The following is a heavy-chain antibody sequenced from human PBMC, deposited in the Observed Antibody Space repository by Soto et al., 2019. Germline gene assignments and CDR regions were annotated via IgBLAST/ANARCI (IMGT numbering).Heavy chain of an antibody. Sequence: GGSLRLSCGASGFTFSTYGMHWVRRAPGKGLEWVALISYDGSKRNSADSVKGRFTISRDNSKNTLYLQMNSLRVEDTAVYYCAKDEVRTPSLYAMDVWGQGTAVTVSS. CDR2: ISYDGSKR. V-gene: IGHV3-30*18. D-gene: IGHD3-10*01. CDR3: AKDEVRTPSLYAMDV. J-gene: IGHJ6*02. CDR1: GFTFSTYG.